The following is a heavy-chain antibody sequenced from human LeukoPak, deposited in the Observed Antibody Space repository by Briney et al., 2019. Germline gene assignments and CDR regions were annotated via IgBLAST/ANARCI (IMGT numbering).Heavy chain of an antibody. J-gene: IGHJ4*02. V-gene: IGHV3-7*03. CDR3: AKASGSGYGKDYFDY. CDR2: IKQDGSEK. CDR1: GFTFSSYG. D-gene: IGHD1-26*01. Sequence: GGSLRLSCAASGFTFSSYGMHWVRQAPGKGLEWVANIKQDGSEKYYVDSVKGRFTISRDNAKNSLYLQMNSLRAEDTAVYYCAKASGSGYGKDYFDYWGQGTLVTVSS.